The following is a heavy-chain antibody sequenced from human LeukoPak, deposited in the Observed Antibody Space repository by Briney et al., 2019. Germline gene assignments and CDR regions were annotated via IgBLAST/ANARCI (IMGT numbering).Heavy chain of an antibody. CDR2: IYYSGST. J-gene: IGHJ5*02. V-gene: IGHV4-59*01. CDR1: GGSISSYY. CDR3: ARGSSWYVASWFDP. D-gene: IGHD6-13*01. Sequence: SETLSLTCTVSGGSISSYYWSWIRQPPGKGLEWIGYIYYSGSTNYNPSLKSRATISVDTSKNQFSLKLSSVTAADTAVYYCARGSSWYVASWFDPWGQGTLVTVSS.